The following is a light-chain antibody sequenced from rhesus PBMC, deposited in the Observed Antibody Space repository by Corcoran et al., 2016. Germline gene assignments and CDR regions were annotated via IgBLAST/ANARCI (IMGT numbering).Light chain of an antibody. CDR2: GAS. CDR1: QSVSSY. Sequence: EIVMTQSPATLALSPGERATLSCRASQSVSSYLAWYQQKPGQAPRLLIYGASSKATGIPERFSGRGAGTEFTLTISSREPEDVGVYFCLQSRNWPALTFGGGTKVEIK. CDR3: LQSRNWPALT. J-gene: IGKJ4*01. V-gene: IGKV3-24*04.